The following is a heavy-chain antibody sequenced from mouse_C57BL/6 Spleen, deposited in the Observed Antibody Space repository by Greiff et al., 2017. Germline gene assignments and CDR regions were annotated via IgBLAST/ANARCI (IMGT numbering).Heavy chain of an antibody. D-gene: IGHD2-4*01. CDR3: ARCYDYDDVLFFAY. V-gene: IGHV14-2*01. J-gene: IGHJ3*01. Sequence: VQLKESGAELVKPGASVKLSCTASGFNIKDYYMHWVKQRTEQGLEWIGRIDPEDGETKYAPQFQGKATLTADTSSNTAYLQLSLLTSEDTAVYYCARCYDYDDVLFFAYWGQGTLVTVSA. CDR1: GFNIKDYY. CDR2: IDPEDGET.